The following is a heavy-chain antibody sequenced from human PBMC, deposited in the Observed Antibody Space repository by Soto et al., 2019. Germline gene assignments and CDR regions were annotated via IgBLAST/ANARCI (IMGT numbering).Heavy chain of an antibody. D-gene: IGHD1-26*01. J-gene: IGHJ6*02. CDR2: ISYDGSNK. CDR3: AKDHIVGATNYYYGMDV. CDR1: GFTFSSYG. Sequence: HPGGSLRLSCAASGFTFSSYGMHWVRQAPGKGLEWVAVISYDGSNKYYADSVKGRFTISRDNSKNTLYLQMNSLRAEDTAVYYCAKDHIVGATNYYYGMDVWGQGTLVTVSS. V-gene: IGHV3-30*18.